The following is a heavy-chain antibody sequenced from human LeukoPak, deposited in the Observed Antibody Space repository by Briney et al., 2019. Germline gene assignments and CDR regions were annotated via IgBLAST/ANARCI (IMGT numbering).Heavy chain of an antibody. CDR2: IFHTGTT. V-gene: IGHV4-34*12. CDR3: ARLTPTTLSLYYYYMDV. D-gene: IGHD2/OR15-2a*01. J-gene: IGHJ6*03. Sequence: SETLSLTCAVYGGSFSGYYWSWIRQPPGKGLEWIGRIFHTGTTDYKTSLKGRVTISVDKSKNQFSLKLTSVTAADTAVYYCARLTPTTLSLYYYYMDVWGKGTTVTVSS. CDR1: GGSFSGYY.